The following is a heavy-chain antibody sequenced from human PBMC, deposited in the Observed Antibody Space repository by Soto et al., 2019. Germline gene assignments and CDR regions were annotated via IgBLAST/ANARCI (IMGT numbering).Heavy chain of an antibody. CDR3: ARVYSSSTNYYFPGWFDP. CDR2: IYSSGNT. D-gene: IGHD2-2*01. J-gene: IGHJ5*02. Sequence: SETLSLTCTVSGVSISSGNSHWNWIRQHPGRGLEWIGSIYSSGNTYYSPALMSRLLISTDTSKNLLSLTLTSVTAADTAVYYCARVYSSSTNYYFPGWFDPWGRGTRVTVSS. V-gene: IGHV4-31*03. CDR1: GVSISSGNSH.